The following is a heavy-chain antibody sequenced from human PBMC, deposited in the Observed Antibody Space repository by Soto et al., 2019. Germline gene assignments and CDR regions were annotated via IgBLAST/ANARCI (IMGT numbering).Heavy chain of an antibody. CDR1: GFAFSTNA. CDR2: ISGSGGSS. D-gene: IGHD6-13*01. CDR3: AKVTKRAAAGRYEYYKYGMDV. J-gene: IGHJ6*02. V-gene: IGHV3-23*01. Sequence: PGGSLRLSCAAAGFAFSTNAMTWVRQAPGKGLEWVSVISGSGGSSYYAASVKGRFTISRDNSKNTLFLQMNGLRDEDTAVYYCAKVTKRAAAGRYEYYKYGMDVWGQGTTVTVSS.